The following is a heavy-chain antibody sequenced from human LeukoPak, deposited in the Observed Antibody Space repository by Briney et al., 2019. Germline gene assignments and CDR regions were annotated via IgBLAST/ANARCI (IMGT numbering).Heavy chain of an antibody. Sequence: GGSLRLSCAASGFTFSSYSMNWVRQAPGKGLEWVAVIWYDGSNKYYADSVKGRFTISRDNSKNTLYLQMNSLRAEDTAVYYCARAYSSSWYTSSFWGQGTLVTVSS. V-gene: IGHV3-33*08. D-gene: IGHD6-13*01. CDR3: ARAYSSSWYTSSF. CDR1: GFTFSSYS. CDR2: IWYDGSNK. J-gene: IGHJ4*02.